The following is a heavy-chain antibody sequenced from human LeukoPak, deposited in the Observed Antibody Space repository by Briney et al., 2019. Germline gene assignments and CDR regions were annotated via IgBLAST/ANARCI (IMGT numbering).Heavy chain of an antibody. Sequence: GGSLRLSCVASGFTFSISWVTWVRQAPGKGLEWVANIDKHGNGKYYVDSVKGRSAISRDYATNSVFLQMNSLRAEDTSVYYCARDAGWGYYDLWGQGTPVTVSS. CDR2: IDKHGNGK. CDR3: ARDAGWGYYDL. D-gene: IGHD1-26*01. J-gene: IGHJ4*02. V-gene: IGHV3-7*01. CDR1: GFTFSISW.